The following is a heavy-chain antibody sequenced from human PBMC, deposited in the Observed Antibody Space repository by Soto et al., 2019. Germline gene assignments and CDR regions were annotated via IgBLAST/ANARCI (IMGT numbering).Heavy chain of an antibody. CDR3: AKSRLVMTSSSFAS. CDR2: ISASGSRS. D-gene: IGHD2-21*02. CDR1: GFTLSSFA. J-gene: IGHJ4*02. Sequence: VQLLESGGGRVQTGGSLRLSCAASGFTLSSFAMGWVRQASGKGLEWVSDISASGSRSTYADFVRGRFTVSRDNSNNTLFLKMNSLTVEDTAVYYCAKSRLVMTSSSFASWGQGALVSVSS. V-gene: IGHV3-23*01.